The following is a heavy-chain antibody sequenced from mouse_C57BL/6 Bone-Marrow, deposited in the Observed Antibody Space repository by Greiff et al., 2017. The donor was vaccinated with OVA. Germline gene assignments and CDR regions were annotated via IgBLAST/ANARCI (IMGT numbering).Heavy chain of an antibody. CDR3: ARGGDPDY. CDR1: GYAFSSSW. CDR2: IYPGDGDT. J-gene: IGHJ2*01. Sequence: VKLMESGPELVKPGASVKISCKASGYAFSSSWMNWVKQRPGKGLEWIGRIYPGDGDTNYNGKFKGKATLTADKSSSTAYMQLSSLTSEDSAVYFCARGGDPDYWGQGTTLTVSS. D-gene: IGHD3-3*01. V-gene: IGHV1-82*01.